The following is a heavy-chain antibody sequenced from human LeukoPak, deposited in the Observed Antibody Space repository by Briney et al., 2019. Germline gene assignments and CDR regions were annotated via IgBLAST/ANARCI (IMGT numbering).Heavy chain of an antibody. Sequence: ASVKVSCKASGYTFTGYYMHWVRQAPGQGLEWMGIINPSGGSTSYAQKFQGRVTMTRDTSTSTVFMELSSLRSEDTAVYYCARDPVDDYHYYYGMDVWGQGTTVTVSS. CDR2: INPSGGST. D-gene: IGHD1-1*01. CDR1: GYTFTGYY. CDR3: ARDPVDDYHYYYGMDV. J-gene: IGHJ6*02. V-gene: IGHV1-46*01.